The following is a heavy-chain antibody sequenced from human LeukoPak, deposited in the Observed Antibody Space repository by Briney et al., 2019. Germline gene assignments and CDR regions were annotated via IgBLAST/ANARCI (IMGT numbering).Heavy chain of an antibody. V-gene: IGHV3-33*06. CDR2: IWYDGSNK. CDR3: AKDTGLVGATRYYFDF. Sequence: GRSLRLPCAASGFTFSSYGMHWVRQAPGKGLEWVAVIWYDGSNKYYADSVKGRFTISRDNSQNTLYLQMNSLRVEDTAVYYCAKDTGLVGATRYYFDFWGQGTLVTVSS. D-gene: IGHD1-26*01. CDR1: GFTFSSYG. J-gene: IGHJ4*02.